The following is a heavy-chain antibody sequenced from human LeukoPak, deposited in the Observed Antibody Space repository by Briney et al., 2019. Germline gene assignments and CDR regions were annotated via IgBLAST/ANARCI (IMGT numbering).Heavy chain of an antibody. J-gene: IGHJ4*02. CDR1: GFTFSSYS. Sequence: GGSLRLSCAASGFTFSSYSMNWVRQAPGKGLEWVSSISSSSSYIYYADSVKGRFTISIDNAKNSLYLQMNSLRAEDTAVYYCARTTGTTRGTDYWGQGTLVTVSS. CDR3: ARTTGTTRGTDY. V-gene: IGHV3-21*01. CDR2: ISSSSSYI. D-gene: IGHD1-7*01.